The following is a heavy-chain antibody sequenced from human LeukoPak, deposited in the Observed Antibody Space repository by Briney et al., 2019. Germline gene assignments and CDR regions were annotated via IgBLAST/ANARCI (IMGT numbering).Heavy chain of an antibody. D-gene: IGHD3-9*01. CDR2: ISGSGGST. Sequence: GGSLRLSCAASGFTFSSYAVSWVRQAPGKGLEWVSAISGSGGSTYYADSVKGRFTISTDNSKNTLYLQMNSLRSDDTAVYYCARDPAILTPTEPHGMDVWGQGTTVTVSS. CDR1: GFTFSSYA. CDR3: ARDPAILTPTEPHGMDV. J-gene: IGHJ6*02. V-gene: IGHV3-23*01.